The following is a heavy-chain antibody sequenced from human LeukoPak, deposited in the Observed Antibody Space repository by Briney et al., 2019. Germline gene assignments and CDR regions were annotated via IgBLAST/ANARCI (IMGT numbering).Heavy chain of an antibody. D-gene: IGHD1-1*01. V-gene: IGHV4-59*01. J-gene: IGHJ3*01. Sequence: PSETLSLTCSISGASISTYYWSWIRQPPGKGLQWLGYLHYSGNTNYNPFLKSRVTISVDTSENQFSLKMSSVTAADTAVYYCARGVGPGISFDVWGQGTMVTVSS. CDR3: ARGVGPGISFDV. CDR2: LHYSGNT. CDR1: GASISTYY.